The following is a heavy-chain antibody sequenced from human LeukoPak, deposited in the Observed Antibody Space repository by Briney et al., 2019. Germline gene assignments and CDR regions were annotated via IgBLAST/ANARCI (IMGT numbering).Heavy chain of an antibody. J-gene: IGHJ4*02. V-gene: IGHV3-21*04. CDR3: AKELVPEVRIVVREYYFDY. D-gene: IGHD3-22*01. Sequence: PGGSLRLSCAASGFTFSSYSMNWVRQAPGKGLEWVSSISSSSSYIYYADSVKGRFTISRDNSKNTLYLQMNSLRAEDTAVYYCAKELVPEVRIVVREYYFDYWGQGTLVTVSS. CDR1: GFTFSSYS. CDR2: ISSSSSYI.